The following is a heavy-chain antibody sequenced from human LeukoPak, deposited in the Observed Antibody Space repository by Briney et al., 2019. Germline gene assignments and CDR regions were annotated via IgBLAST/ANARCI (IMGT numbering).Heavy chain of an antibody. D-gene: IGHD3-3*01. Sequence: GASVKVSCKASGYTFTGYYMHWVRQAPGQGLEWMVWINPNSGGTNYAQKFQGRVTITSDTSISTAYMELSRLRSDDTAVYYCARGGKIFSEWTTGIDYWGQGTLVTVSS. CDR1: GYTFTGYY. J-gene: IGHJ4*02. CDR2: INPNSGGT. CDR3: ARGGKIFSEWTTGIDY. V-gene: IGHV1-2*02.